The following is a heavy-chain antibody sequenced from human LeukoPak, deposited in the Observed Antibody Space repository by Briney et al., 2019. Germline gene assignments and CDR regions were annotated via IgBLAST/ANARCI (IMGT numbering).Heavy chain of an antibody. V-gene: IGHV3-23*01. CDR1: GFTFSSYA. J-gene: IGHJ4*02. Sequence: PGGSLRLSCAASGFTFSSYAMSWARQAPGKGLEWVSAISGSGGSTYYADSVKGRFTISRDNSKNTLYLQMNSLRAEDTAVYYCAKRRAAAGSYYFDYWGQGTLVTVSS. CDR2: ISGSGGST. CDR3: AKRRAAAGSYYFDY. D-gene: IGHD6-13*01.